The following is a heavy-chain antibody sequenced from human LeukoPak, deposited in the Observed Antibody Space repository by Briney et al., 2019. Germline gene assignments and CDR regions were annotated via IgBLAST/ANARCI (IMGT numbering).Heavy chain of an antibody. CDR2: ISSNGGST. CDR3: ARGHPADLRYIEY. Sequence: GGSLRLSCAASGFTFSSYAMHWVRQAPGKGLEYVSAISSNGGSTYYANSVKGRFTISRDNSKNTLYLQMGSLRAEDMAVYYCARGHPADLRYIEYWGQGTLVTVSS. V-gene: IGHV3-64*01. D-gene: IGHD3-16*01. CDR1: GFTFSSYA. J-gene: IGHJ4*02.